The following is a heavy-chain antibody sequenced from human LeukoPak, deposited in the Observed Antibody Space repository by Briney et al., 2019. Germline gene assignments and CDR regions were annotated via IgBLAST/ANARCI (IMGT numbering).Heavy chain of an antibody. CDR2: IYSGGST. V-gene: IGHV3-53*01. CDR1: GFTFSSYS. Sequence: GGSLRLSCAASGFTFSSYSMSWVRQAPGKGLEWVSVIYSGGSTYYADSVKGRFTISRDNSKNTLYLQMNSLRAEDTAVYYCARARGYSYGYSNYFDYWGQGTLVTVSS. CDR3: ARARGYSYGYSNYFDY. J-gene: IGHJ4*02. D-gene: IGHD5-18*01.